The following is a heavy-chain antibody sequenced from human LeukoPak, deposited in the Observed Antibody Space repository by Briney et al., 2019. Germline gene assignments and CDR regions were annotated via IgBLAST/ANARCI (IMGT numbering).Heavy chain of an antibody. CDR3: ARRSPPAGGYSPPDH. V-gene: IGHV3-30*19. D-gene: IGHD5-12*01. CDR1: GFTFSSYG. Sequence: GGPLSLSCAASGFTFSSYGRRWVRKTPGKGLEWVAVISHDGRTKYNAESIKCRITIDRDNSKTTLFLQMKNLRSEDTAVYFCARRSPPAGGYSPPDHWGQGTLVTVSS. CDR2: ISHDGRTK. J-gene: IGHJ4*02.